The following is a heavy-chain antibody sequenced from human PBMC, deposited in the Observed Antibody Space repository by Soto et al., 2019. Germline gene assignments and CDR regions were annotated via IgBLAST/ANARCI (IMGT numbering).Heavy chain of an antibody. CDR2: IRSKANSYAT. Sequence: GGSLRLSCAASGFTFSGSAMHWVRQASGKGLEWVGRIRSKANSYATAYAASVKGRFTISRDDSKNTAYLQMNSLKTEDTAVYYCTSQSNNWNLGSPRYWGQGTLVTVSS. D-gene: IGHD1-7*01. CDR1: GFTFSGSA. V-gene: IGHV3-73*01. CDR3: TSQSNNWNLGSPRY. J-gene: IGHJ4*02.